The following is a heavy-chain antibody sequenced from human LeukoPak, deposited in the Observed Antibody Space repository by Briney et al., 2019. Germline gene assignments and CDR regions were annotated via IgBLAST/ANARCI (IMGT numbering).Heavy chain of an antibody. J-gene: IGHJ4*02. V-gene: IGHV3-23*01. D-gene: IGHD3-3*01. Sequence: PGGSLRLSCAASGFTFSSYAMSWVRQAPGRGLEWVSAISGSGGSTYYADSVKGRFTISRDNSKNTLHLQMNSLRAEDMALYYCAKARDYDFWSGFDYWGQGTLVTVSS. CDR1: GFTFSSYA. CDR3: AKARDYDFWSGFDY. CDR2: ISGSGGST.